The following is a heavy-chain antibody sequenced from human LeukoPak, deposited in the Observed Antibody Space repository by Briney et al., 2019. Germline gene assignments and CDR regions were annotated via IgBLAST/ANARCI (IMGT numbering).Heavy chain of an antibody. CDR3: ARDRGDYGDL. CDR1: GFTFSSYA. Sequence: GSLRLSCAASGFTFSSYAMHWVRQAPGKGLEYVSAISSNGGSTYYANSVKGRFTISRDNSKNTLYLQMGSLRAEDMAVYYCARDRGDYGDLWGQGTLVTVSS. V-gene: IGHV3-64*01. D-gene: IGHD4-17*01. CDR2: ISSNGGST. J-gene: IGHJ5*02.